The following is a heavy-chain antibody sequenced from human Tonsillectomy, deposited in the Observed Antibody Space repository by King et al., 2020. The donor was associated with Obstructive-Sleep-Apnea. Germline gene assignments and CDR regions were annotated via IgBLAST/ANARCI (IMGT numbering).Heavy chain of an antibody. CDR1: GFSLTTRGVG. J-gene: IGHJ1*01. CDR3: VHSHRTRIVDLQH. D-gene: IGHD1-26*01. V-gene: IGHV2-5*02. CDR2: IYLDVDA. Sequence: TLKESGPTLVKPTQTLSLTCTFSGFSLTTRGVGVVWVRQPPGKALEWLARIYLDVDARYNPSLRTRLTITNDTSRSQVVVTLTNVDPVDTATYYCVHSHRTRIVDLQHWGQGTLVTVSS.